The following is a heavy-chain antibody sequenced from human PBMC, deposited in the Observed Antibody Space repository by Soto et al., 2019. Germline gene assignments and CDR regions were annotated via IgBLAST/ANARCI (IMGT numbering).Heavy chain of an antibody. CDR2: MFYSGST. V-gene: IGHV4-59*08. CDR3: VRLDHDFWSAYSS. CDR1: GVSIRGYY. J-gene: IGHJ5*02. Sequence: SETLSLTCTVSGVSIRGYYWSWIRQPPGKGLEWVGHMFYSGSTTYNPSLKSRVTMSVDTSKNQVSLNLRSVTAADTAVYYCVRLDHDFWSAYSSWGQGTLVTVSS. D-gene: IGHD3-3*01.